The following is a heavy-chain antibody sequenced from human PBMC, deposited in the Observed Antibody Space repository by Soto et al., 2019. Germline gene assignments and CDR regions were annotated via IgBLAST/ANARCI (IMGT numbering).Heavy chain of an antibody. CDR3: ASSGLERYYYYYMEV. Sequence: EVQLVESGGGLVQPGGSLRLSCAASGFTFSSYAMHWVRQAPGKGLEYVSAISSNGGSTYYANSVKGRFTISRDNSKNTLYLQMGSLRAEDMAVYYCASSGLERYYYYYMEVWGKGTTVTVSS. CDR1: GFTFSSYA. D-gene: IGHD1-1*01. CDR2: ISSNGGST. J-gene: IGHJ6*03. V-gene: IGHV3-64*01.